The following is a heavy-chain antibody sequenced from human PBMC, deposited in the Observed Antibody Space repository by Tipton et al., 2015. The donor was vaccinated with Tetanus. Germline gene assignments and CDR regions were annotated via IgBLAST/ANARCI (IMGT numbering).Heavy chain of an antibody. J-gene: IGHJ4*02. V-gene: IGHV5-51*01. D-gene: IGHD2-8*01. CDR2: IYPGDSDT. CDR1: GYIFNNYW. CDR3: ARAHCTDGVCNFDF. Sequence: QLVQSGGEVKKPGESLKISCKGSGYIFNNYWIGWVRQKPGKGLEWMGIIYPGDSDTRYSPSFQGQVTISVDKSINTAYLQWSSLKASDTSMFYCARAHCTDGVCNFDFWGQGALSPSPQ.